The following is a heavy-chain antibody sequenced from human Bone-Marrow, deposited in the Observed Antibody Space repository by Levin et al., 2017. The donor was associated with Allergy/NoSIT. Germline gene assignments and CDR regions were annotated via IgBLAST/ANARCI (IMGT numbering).Heavy chain of an antibody. D-gene: IGHD4-17*01. CDR1: GFPFSNFW. V-gene: IGHV3-7*01. J-gene: IGHJ1*01. CDR3: ARGDYGDYIGYSQH. CDR2: MNQDGSKT. Sequence: GGSLRLSCAASGFPFSNFWMSWVRQAPGKGLEWVANMNQDGSKTYYVASVKGRFTISRDNAQNSLYLQMNSLRAEDTAVYFCARGDYGDYIGYSQHWGQGTLVTVSS.